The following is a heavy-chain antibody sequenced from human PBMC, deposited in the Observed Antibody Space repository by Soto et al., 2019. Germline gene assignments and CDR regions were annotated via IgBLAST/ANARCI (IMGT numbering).Heavy chain of an antibody. Sequence: QVQLVQSAAEMKKPGASVKVSCKASGYSFTSYGFTWFRQAPGQGLVWLGWISAYNGDTHYAQRFQGRVNMTTDVSTNKAYMELRSLRSDDPAVYYCARGGMITFGGYVGYWGQGTQVTVSS. J-gene: IGHJ4*02. D-gene: IGHD3-16*01. CDR3: ARGGMITFGGYVGY. CDR2: ISAYNGDT. CDR1: GYSFTSYG. V-gene: IGHV1-18*01.